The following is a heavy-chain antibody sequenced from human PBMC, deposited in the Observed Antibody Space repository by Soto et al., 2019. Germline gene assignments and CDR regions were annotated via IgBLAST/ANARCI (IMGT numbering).Heavy chain of an antibody. J-gene: IGHJ4*02. Sequence: ASVKVSCKASRYTFTSYAMHWVRQAPGQRLEWIGWINAGNGNTKYSQKFQGRVSITRDTSASTDYMELSSLRSEDTAVYYCARSLGLNYFDCWEQRTMITVSS. CDR3: ARSLGLNYFDC. V-gene: IGHV1-3*01. CDR1: RYTFTSYA. CDR2: INAGNGNT. D-gene: IGHD1-26*01.